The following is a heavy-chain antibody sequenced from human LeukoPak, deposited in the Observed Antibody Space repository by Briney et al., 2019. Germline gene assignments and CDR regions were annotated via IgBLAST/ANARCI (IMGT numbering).Heavy chain of an antibody. J-gene: IGHJ6*02. CDR2: IYYSGST. CDR1: GGSISSYY. CDR3: ARVTVVGKYYYYGMDV. D-gene: IGHD3-22*01. V-gene: IGHV4-59*01. Sequence: SETLSLTCTVSGGSISSYYWSWIRQPPGKGLEWIGYIYYSGSTNYNPSLKSRVTISVDTSKNQFSLKLSSVTAADTAVYYCARVTVVGKYYYYGMDVWGQGTTVTVSS.